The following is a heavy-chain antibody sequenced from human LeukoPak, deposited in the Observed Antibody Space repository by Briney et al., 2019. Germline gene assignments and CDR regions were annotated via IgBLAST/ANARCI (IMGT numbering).Heavy chain of an antibody. CDR1: GGTFSSYA. D-gene: IGHD3-16*01. Sequence: SVKVSCKASGGTFSSYAISWVRQAPGQGLELMGGIIPIFGTANYAQKFQGRVTITTDESTSTAYMELSSLRSEDTAVYYCASPSLGSSSFYYYTDVWGKGTTVTVSS. CDR2: IIPIFGTA. J-gene: IGHJ6*03. CDR3: ASPSLGSSSFYYYTDV. V-gene: IGHV1-69*05.